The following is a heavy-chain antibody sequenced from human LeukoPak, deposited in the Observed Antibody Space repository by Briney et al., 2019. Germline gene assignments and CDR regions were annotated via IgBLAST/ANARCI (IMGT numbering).Heavy chain of an antibody. Sequence: ASVKVSCKASRYTYTRYYMHWVRQAPGQGLEWMGRINPNSGGTNYAQKFQGRVTMTRDTSISTAYMELSRLRSDDTAVYYCARVTVYGSGKDKPFDYWGQGTLVTVSS. CDR3: ARVTVYGSGKDKPFDY. J-gene: IGHJ4*02. CDR1: RYTYTRYY. D-gene: IGHD3-10*01. V-gene: IGHV1-2*06. CDR2: INPNSGGT.